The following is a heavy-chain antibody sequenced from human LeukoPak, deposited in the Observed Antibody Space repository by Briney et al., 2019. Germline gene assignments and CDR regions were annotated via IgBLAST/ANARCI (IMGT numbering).Heavy chain of an antibody. CDR3: AMGVDRSSWYLFDY. D-gene: IGHD6-13*01. J-gene: IGHJ4*02. CDR2: FDPEDGET. V-gene: IGHV1-24*01. CDR1: GDTLSDLS. Sequence: GASVKVSCKLSGDTLSDLSIHWVRQAPGKGLEWMGGFDPEDGETVYAQKFQGRVTVTEDTSTDTAYMEVTNLRSDDTAAYYCAMGVDRSSWYLFDYWGQGALVTVSS.